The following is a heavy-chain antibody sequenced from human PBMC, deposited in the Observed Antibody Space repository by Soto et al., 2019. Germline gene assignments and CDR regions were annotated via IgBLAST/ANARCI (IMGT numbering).Heavy chain of an antibody. V-gene: IGHV3-66*04. CDR1: GFTVSSSY. CDR3: ARHVGFYWYFDV. CDR2: IYSGGNT. Sequence: EVQLVESGGGLVQPGGSLRLSCAASGFTVSSSYMGWVRQAPGKGLEWVSSIYSGGNTYYADSVRGRFTISTDNSKDTLYLQMNRLRVDDTAMYYCARHVGFYWYFDVWGRGTLVTVSS. D-gene: IGHD1-26*01. J-gene: IGHJ2*01.